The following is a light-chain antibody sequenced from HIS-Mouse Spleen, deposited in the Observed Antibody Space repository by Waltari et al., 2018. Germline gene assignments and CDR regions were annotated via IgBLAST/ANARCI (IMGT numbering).Light chain of an antibody. Sequence: NFMLTQPHSVSESPGKTVTISCTGSSGSIASNYVQWYQQRPGSAPTTGIYEDNQRPPGVPDRFSGSIDSSSNSASLTISGLKTEDEADYYCQSYDSSNHVVFGGGTKLTVL. CDR3: QSYDSSNHVV. J-gene: IGLJ2*01. CDR2: EDN. CDR1: SGSIASNY. V-gene: IGLV6-57*02.